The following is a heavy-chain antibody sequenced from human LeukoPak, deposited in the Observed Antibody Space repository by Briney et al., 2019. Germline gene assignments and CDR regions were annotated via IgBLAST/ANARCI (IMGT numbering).Heavy chain of an antibody. J-gene: IGHJ4*02. CDR1: GFTFSSYS. V-gene: IGHV3-48*04. D-gene: IGHD2-21*01. CDR2: ISSSSSTI. Sequence: GGSLRLSCAASGFTFSSYSMNWVRQAPGKGLEWVSYISSSSSTIYYADSVKGRFTISRDNAKNSLFLQTDSLRAEDSAVYYCVRYSRSITPAYWGQGTLVTVSS. CDR3: VRYSRSITPAY.